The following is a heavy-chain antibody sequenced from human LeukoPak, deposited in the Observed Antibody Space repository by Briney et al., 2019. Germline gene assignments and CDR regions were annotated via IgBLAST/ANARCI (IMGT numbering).Heavy chain of an antibody. V-gene: IGHV4-39*01. CDR3: ASPGSSSLIT. Sequence: SVTLALTCTVSVGSISSSSYYWGWIRQPPGKGLEWIGSIYYSGSTYYNPSLKSRVTISVDTSKNQFSLKLSSVTAADTAVYYCASPGSSSLITWGQGTLVTVSS. D-gene: IGHD6-13*01. J-gene: IGHJ4*02. CDR2: IYYSGST. CDR1: VGSISSSSYY.